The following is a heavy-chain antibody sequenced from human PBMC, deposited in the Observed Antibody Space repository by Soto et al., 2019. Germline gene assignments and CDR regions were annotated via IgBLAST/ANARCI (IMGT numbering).Heavy chain of an antibody. D-gene: IGHD2-21*02. CDR1: GGSISSSSYY. CDR2: VYYSGST. Sequence: QLQLQESGPGLVKPSETLSLTCTVSGGSISSSSYYWGWIRQPPGKGLEWIGSVYYSGSTYYNPSLKSRVTMSEDTSENQFSLKLTSVTAAGTAVYSCRVVTAPEDDYWGQGTLVTVSS. CDR3: RVVTAPEDDY. V-gene: IGHV4-39*01. J-gene: IGHJ4*02.